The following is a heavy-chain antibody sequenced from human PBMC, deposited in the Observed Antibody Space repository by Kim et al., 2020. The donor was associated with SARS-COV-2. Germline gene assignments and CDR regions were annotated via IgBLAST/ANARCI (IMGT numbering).Heavy chain of an antibody. J-gene: IGHJ2*01. V-gene: IGHV4-39*01. CDR2: IYYSGST. CDR3: ARQHSGAAAGRGYWYFDL. D-gene: IGHD6-13*01. CDR1: GGSISSSSYY. Sequence: SETLSLTCTVSGGSISSSSYYWGWIRQPPGKGLEWIGSIYYSGSTYYNPSLKSRVTISVDTSKNQFSLKLSSVTAADTAVYYCARQHSGAAAGRGYWYFDLWGRGTLVTVSS.